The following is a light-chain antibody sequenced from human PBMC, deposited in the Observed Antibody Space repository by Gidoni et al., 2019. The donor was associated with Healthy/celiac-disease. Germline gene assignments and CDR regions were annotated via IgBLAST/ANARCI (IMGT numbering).Light chain of an antibody. CDR2: DVS. Sequence: QSALTQPASVSGSPGQSITISCTGHSSDVGGYNYVSWYQQHPGKAPKLMIYDVSNRPSGVSNRFSGSKSGNTASLTISGLQAEDEADYYCSSYTSSSTPWVFGGGTKLTVL. J-gene: IGLJ3*02. V-gene: IGLV2-14*01. CDR3: SSYTSSSTPWV. CDR1: SSDVGGYNY.